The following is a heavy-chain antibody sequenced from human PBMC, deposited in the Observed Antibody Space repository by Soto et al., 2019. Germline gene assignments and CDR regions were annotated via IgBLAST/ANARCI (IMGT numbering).Heavy chain of an antibody. CDR3: ARGGNWFDP. CDR2: IDQGGGEK. V-gene: IGHV3-7*05. CDR1: GFSFSTYW. D-gene: IGHD3-10*01. Sequence: EVQLVESGGGLVQPGGSLRLSCAASGFSFSTYWMAWVRQAPGRGLEWVANIDQGGGEKYYVDSVRGRFTICSDDAKNSQYVQMNSLRAEDAAIYYFARGGNWFDPWGQGTLISVSS. J-gene: IGHJ5*02.